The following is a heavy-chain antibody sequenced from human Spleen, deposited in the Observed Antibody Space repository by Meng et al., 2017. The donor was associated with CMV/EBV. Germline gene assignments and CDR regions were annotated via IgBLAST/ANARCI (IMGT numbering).Heavy chain of an antibody. V-gene: IGHV3-21*01. CDR2: ISSSSSYI. J-gene: IGHJ4*02. CDR3: ARVRAPSSSSTEFDY. D-gene: IGHD6-13*01. Sequence: GESLKISCAASGFTFSSYSMNWVRQAPGKGLEWVSSISSSSSYIYYADSVKGRFTISRDNAKNSLYLQMNSLRAEDTAGYYCARVRAPSSSSTEFDYWGQGTLVTVSS. CDR1: GFTFSSYS.